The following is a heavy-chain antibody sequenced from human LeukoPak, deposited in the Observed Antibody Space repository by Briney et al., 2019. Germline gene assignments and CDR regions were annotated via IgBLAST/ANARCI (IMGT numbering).Heavy chain of an antibody. D-gene: IGHD5-12*01. V-gene: IGHV1-2*02. CDR2: INPNSGGT. Sequence: ASVKVSCMASGYTFTGYYMHWVRQAPGQGLEWMGWINPNSGGTNYAQKFQGMVSMTRDTSISTAYMELSRLRSDDTAVYYCARDLGPGGGYEDYWGQGTLVTVSS. CDR1: GYTFTGYY. CDR3: ARDLGPGGGYEDY. J-gene: IGHJ4*02.